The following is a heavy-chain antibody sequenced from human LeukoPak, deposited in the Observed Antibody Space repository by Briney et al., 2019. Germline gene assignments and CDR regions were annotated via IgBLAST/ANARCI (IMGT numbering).Heavy chain of an antibody. CDR1: GFTFSSYA. J-gene: IGHJ4*02. Sequence: PGGSPRLSCAASGFTFSSYAMSWVRQAPGKGLEWFSAISGSGGSTYYADSVKGRFTISRDNSKNTLYLQMNSLRAEDTAVYYCAKLDCSSTSCYEDYWGQGTLVTVSS. D-gene: IGHD2-2*01. CDR2: ISGSGGST. V-gene: IGHV3-23*01. CDR3: AKLDCSSTSCYEDY.